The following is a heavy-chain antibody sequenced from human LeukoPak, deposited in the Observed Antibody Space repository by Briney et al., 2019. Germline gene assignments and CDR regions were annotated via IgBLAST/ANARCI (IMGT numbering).Heavy chain of an antibody. V-gene: IGHV4-4*07. D-gene: IGHD6-13*01. Sequence: SETLSLTCIVSGGSMSSYYWSWIRRPAGKGLEWIGRMYTDGSTNYNPFLNSRVTMSVDTSKKHFSLRLNSVTAADTAVYYCATYDQKLAFDNWGQGTLVTVS. J-gene: IGHJ4*02. CDR3: ATYDQKLAFDN. CDR2: MYTDGST. CDR1: GGSMSSYY.